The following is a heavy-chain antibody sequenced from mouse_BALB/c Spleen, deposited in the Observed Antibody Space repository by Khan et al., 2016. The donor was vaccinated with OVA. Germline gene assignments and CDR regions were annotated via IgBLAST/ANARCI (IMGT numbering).Heavy chain of an antibody. CDR1: GYSFTGYF. V-gene: IGHV1-20*02. J-gene: IGHJ2*01. CDR3: TRIYRSDFDY. Sequence: VQLQQSGPELVRPGASVKISCTASGYSFTGYFMYWVMQSHGKSLEWIGRINPHIGETFYNQRFKDKATLTVDESSSTAHMELRSLASEDSAVYYCTRIYRSDFDYWGQGTTLTVSS. CDR2: INPHIGET. D-gene: IGHD6-1*01.